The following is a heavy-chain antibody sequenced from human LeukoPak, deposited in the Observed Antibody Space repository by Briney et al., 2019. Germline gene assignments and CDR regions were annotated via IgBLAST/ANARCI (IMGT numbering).Heavy chain of an antibody. D-gene: IGHD3-22*01. V-gene: IGHV3-74*01. CDR3: ARDLSVDYYDSSGPGDY. Sequence: PGGSLRLSCAASRFTFSSYWMHWVRQAPGKGLVWVSRISSDGSSTSYADSVKGRFTISRDNAKNTLYLQMNSLRAEDTAVYYCARDLSVDYYDSSGPGDYWGQGTLVTVSS. CDR1: RFTFSSYW. CDR2: ISSDGSST. J-gene: IGHJ4*02.